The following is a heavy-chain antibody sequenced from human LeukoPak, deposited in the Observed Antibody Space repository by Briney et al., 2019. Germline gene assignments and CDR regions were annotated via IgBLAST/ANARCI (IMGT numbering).Heavy chain of an antibody. CDR2: ISGSSSHT. CDR1: GFTVSSNY. V-gene: IGHV3-23*01. J-gene: IGHJ4*02. D-gene: IGHD6-19*01. CDR3: SKASDCSNGSPEWGFDY. Sequence: AGGSLRLSCAASGFTVSSNYMSWVRQAPGKGLEWVSGISGSSSHTADADSVKGRFTISRDNSKNTLYLQMHSLRAGDTALYYCSKASDCSNGSPEWGFDYWGQGSLVTVSS.